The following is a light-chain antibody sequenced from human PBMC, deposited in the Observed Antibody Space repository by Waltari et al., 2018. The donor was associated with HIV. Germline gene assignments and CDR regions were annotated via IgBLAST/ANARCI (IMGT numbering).Light chain of an antibody. CDR1: QSVSSY. CDR2: DAS. V-gene: IGKV3-11*01. CDR3: QQYNNWPPKGLT. J-gene: IGKJ4*01. Sequence: EIVLTQSPATLSLSPGERATLSCRASQSVSSYLAWYQQKPGQAPRLLIYDASNRATGIPARFSGSGSGTDFTLTISSLQSEDFAVYYCQQYNNWPPKGLTFGGGTKVEIK.